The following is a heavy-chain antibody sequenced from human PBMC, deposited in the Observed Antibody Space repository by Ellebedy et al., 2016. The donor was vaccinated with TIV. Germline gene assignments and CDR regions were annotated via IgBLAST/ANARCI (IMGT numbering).Heavy chain of an antibody. V-gene: IGHV3-23*01. D-gene: IGHD1-20*01. CDR1: GFTFSSYA. J-gene: IGHJ4*02. Sequence: GESLKISCAASGFTFSSYAMSWVRQAPGKGLEWVSTISGSADSIYYADSVKGLFTISRDSSGNTLYLQMNSLRAEDTAIYYCAKDPITPASFVYFDYWGQGTLVTVSS. CDR2: ISGSADSI. CDR3: AKDPITPASFVYFDY.